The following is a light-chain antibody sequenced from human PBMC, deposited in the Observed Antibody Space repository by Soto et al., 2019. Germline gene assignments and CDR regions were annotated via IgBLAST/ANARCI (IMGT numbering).Light chain of an antibody. Sequence: EIVMTQSPATLSVSPGERATLSCRASQSVSSNLAWYQQKPGQAPRLLIYGASTRAPGISARFSGSGSGTEFTLTISSLQSEDFAVYYCQQYNNWPPGFTFGPGTKVDIK. CDR3: QQYNNWPPGFT. CDR2: GAS. J-gene: IGKJ3*01. CDR1: QSVSSN. V-gene: IGKV3-15*01.